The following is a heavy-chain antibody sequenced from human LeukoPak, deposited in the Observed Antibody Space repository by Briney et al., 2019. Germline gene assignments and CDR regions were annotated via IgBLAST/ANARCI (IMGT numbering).Heavy chain of an antibody. Sequence: GGSLRLSCAASGFTYGNYLMHWVRQAPGKGLVWVSRISPDGRSTNYADSVKGRFTISRDNAKNSLYLQMNSLRAEDTAVYYCARGGNYYGSGSYYNSPFDYWGQGTLVTVSS. V-gene: IGHV3-74*01. J-gene: IGHJ4*02. CDR2: ISPDGRST. CDR3: ARGGNYYGSGSYYNSPFDY. CDR1: GFTYGNYL. D-gene: IGHD3-10*01.